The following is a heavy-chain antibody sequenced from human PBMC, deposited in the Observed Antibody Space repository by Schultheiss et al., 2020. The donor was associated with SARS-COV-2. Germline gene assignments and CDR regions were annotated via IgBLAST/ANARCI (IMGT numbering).Heavy chain of an antibody. CDR1: GFTFSSYS. Sequence: GGSLRLSCAASGFTFSSYSMNWVRQAPGKGLEWVSYISSSSSTIYYADSVKGRFTISRDNAKNSLYLQMNSLRDEDTAVYYCARMTTVGNYYYYYGMDVWGQGTTVTVSS. J-gene: IGHJ6*02. CDR3: ARMTTVGNYYYYYGMDV. CDR2: ISSSSSTI. D-gene: IGHD4-23*01. V-gene: IGHV3-48*02.